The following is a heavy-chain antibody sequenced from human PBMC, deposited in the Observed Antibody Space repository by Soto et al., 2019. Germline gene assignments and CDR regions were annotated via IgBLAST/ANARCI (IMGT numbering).Heavy chain of an antibody. CDR1: GDSICTSTDF. CDR2: IYYSGST. Sequence: PSETLSLTCTVSGDSICTSTDFWGWVRQPPGKGLEWIGSIYYSGSTYYNPSLKSRVTISVDTSKNHFSLKLSSVTATDTAVYYCARHLGEAYFDYWGQGTLVTVSS. V-gene: IGHV4-39*01. J-gene: IGHJ4*02. CDR3: ARHLGEAYFDY.